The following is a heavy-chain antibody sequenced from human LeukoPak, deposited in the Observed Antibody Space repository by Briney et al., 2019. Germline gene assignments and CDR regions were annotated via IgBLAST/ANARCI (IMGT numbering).Heavy chain of an antibody. V-gene: IGHV3-30-3*01. CDR1: GFTFSSYA. J-gene: IGHJ6*04. CDR3: ARDRIAARPGVVYYYYYGMDV. Sequence: PGGSLRLSCAASGFTFSSYAMHWVRQSPGKGLEWVADISYDGSNKYYADSVKGRFTISRDNSKNTLYLQMNSLRAEDTAVYYCARDRIAARPGVVYYYYYGMDVWGEGTTVTVSS. D-gene: IGHD6-6*01. CDR2: ISYDGSNK.